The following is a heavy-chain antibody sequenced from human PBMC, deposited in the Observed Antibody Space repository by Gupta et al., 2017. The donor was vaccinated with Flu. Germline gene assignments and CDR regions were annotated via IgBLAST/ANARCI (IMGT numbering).Heavy chain of an antibody. J-gene: IGHJ4*02. V-gene: IGHV4-34*02. CDR2: IDHSGNT. Sequence: QVRLQQWGAGLLKPSETLSLTCGLNGWSFSWYSWTWIRQPPGRGLEWLGEIDHSGNTNYDPSLKGRLTISMDASKNQFSMKLRSVTAADAAMYYCARGITQLWQHFDYWGQGTLVTVSS. CDR1: GWSFSWYS. CDR3: ARGITQLWQHFDY. D-gene: IGHD1-1*01.